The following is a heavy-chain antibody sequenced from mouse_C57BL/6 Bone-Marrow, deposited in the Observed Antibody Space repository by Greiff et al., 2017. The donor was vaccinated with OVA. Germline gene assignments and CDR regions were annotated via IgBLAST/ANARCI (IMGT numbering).Heavy chain of an antibody. J-gene: IGHJ2*01. CDR1: GYTLTSYW. Sequence: VQLQQPGAELVRPGSSVKLSCKASGYTLTSYWMDWVKQRPGQGLEWIGNIYPSDSETHYNQKFKDKATLTVDKSSSKAYMQLSSLTSEDSAVYYCARGDGYYFYYFDYWGQGTTLTVSS. CDR2: IYPSDSET. CDR3: ARGDGYYFYYFDY. D-gene: IGHD2-3*01. V-gene: IGHV1-61*01.